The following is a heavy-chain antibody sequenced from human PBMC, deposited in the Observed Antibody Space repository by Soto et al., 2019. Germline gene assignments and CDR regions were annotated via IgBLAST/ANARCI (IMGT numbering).Heavy chain of an antibody. V-gene: IGHV1-69*01. D-gene: IGHD1-26*01. J-gene: IGHJ4*02. Sequence: QVQLVQSGAEVKKPGSSVKVSCKASGGTLNSNAISWVRQAPGQGFEWMGGIVPMSGTTKYAPKLQGRVTITGDESTSTAYMEVNNLRSDDTAVYYCAREGFSGSYLSDWGQGTLVTVSS. CDR3: AREGFSGSYLSD. CDR1: GGTLNSNA. CDR2: IVPMSGTT.